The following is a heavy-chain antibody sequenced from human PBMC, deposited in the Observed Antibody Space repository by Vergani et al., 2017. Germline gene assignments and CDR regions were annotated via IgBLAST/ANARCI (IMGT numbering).Heavy chain of an antibody. V-gene: IGHV3-30*18. CDR2: ISYDGSNK. CDR1: GFTFSSYG. CDR3: AKDRGSSGIDYYYYGMDV. D-gene: IGHD3-22*01. Sequence: QVQLVESGGGVVQPGRSLRLSCAASGFTFSSYGMHWVRQAPGKGLEWVAVISYDGSNKYYADSVKGRFTISRDNSKNTLYLQMNSLRAEDTAVYYCAKDRGSSGIDYYYYGMDVWGQGTTVTVSS. J-gene: IGHJ6*02.